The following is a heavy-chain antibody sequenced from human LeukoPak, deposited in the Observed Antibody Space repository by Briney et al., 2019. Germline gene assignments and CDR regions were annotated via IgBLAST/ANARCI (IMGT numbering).Heavy chain of an antibody. CDR2: IYYSGST. CDR3: ARDRPAPRGFVDY. V-gene: IGHV4-39*02. Sequence: SETLSLTCTVSGGSISSRSYYWGWIRQPPGKGLEWIGSIYYSGSTYYNPSLQSRVTISVDTSKNQFSLKLNSVTAADTAVYYCARDRPAPRGFVDYWGQGTLVTVSS. CDR1: GGSISSRSYY. J-gene: IGHJ4*02. D-gene: IGHD2-15*01.